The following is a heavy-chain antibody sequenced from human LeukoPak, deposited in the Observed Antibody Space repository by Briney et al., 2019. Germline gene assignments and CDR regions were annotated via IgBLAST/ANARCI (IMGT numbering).Heavy chain of an antibody. CDR3: AKTHDNSDYYYFQH. Sequence: GGSLRLSCAASGFTFSSYSMNWVRQAPGKGLEWVSAISGSGDSTYYADFVKGRFTISRDNSKSTLYLQMNSLRAEDTAVYYCAKTHDNSDYYYFQHWGQGTLVTVSS. J-gene: IGHJ1*01. V-gene: IGHV3-23*01. CDR2: ISGSGDST. D-gene: IGHD4-11*01. CDR1: GFTFSSYS.